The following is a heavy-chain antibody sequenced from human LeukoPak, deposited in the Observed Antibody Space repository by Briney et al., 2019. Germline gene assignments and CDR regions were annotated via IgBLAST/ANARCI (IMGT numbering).Heavy chain of an antibody. CDR1: GFTFSSYG. Sequence: GGSLRLSCAASGFTFSSYGMSWVRQAPGKGLEWVSAISGSGGSTYYADFVKGRFTISRDNSKNTLYLEMSSLRVEDTAVYYCAKRGAAFDIWGQGTMVTVSS. J-gene: IGHJ3*02. CDR2: ISGSGGST. V-gene: IGHV3-23*01. D-gene: IGHD6-13*01. CDR3: AKRGAAFDI.